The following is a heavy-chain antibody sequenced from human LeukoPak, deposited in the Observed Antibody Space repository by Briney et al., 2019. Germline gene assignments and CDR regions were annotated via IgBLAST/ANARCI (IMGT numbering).Heavy chain of an antibody. Sequence: SETLSLTCTVSGGSISSSSYYWGWIRQPPGKGLEWIGSIYYSGSTYYNPSLKSRVTMSVDTSKNQFSLKLSSVTAADTAVYYCARGTSYYDFWSGYYRTDSNNWFDPWGQGTLVTVSS. V-gene: IGHV4-39*07. CDR1: GGSISSSSYY. CDR2: IYYSGST. D-gene: IGHD3-3*01. J-gene: IGHJ5*02. CDR3: ARGTSYYDFWSGYYRTDSNNWFDP.